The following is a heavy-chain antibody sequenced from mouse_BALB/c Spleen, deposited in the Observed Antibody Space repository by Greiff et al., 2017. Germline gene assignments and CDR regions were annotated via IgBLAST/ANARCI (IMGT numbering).Heavy chain of an antibody. CDR1: GFNIKDSY. J-gene: IGHJ2*01. Sequence: EVQLQQSGAELVKPGVSVKLSCTASGFNIKDSYMHWVKQRPEQGLEWIGRIDPANGNTKYDPKFQGKATITADTSSNTAYLQLSSLTSEDTAVYYCASDYYGSSYYFDYWGQGTTLTVSS. D-gene: IGHD1-1*01. CDR3: ASDYYGSSYYFDY. CDR2: IDPANGNT. V-gene: IGHV14-3*02.